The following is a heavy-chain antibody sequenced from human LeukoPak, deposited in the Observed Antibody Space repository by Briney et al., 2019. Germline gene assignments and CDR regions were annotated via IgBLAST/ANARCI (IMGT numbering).Heavy chain of an antibody. V-gene: IGHV5-51*01. CDR3: ARHEIGGYRSSWYMS. CDR1: GYYFHNYW. CDR2: IYPDDSQT. J-gene: IGHJ1*01. Sequence: GESLKISCKGSGYYFHNYWITWVRQMPGKGLEWMGIIYPDDSQTRYSPSFQSQVTISADKSIRTAYLQWRSLRASDTDIYDWARHEIGGYRSSWYMSWGQGTLVTVSS. D-gene: IGHD6-13*01.